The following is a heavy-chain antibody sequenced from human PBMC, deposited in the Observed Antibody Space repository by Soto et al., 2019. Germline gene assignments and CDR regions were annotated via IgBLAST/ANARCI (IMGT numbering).Heavy chain of an antibody. CDR2: ISRAGSNI. CDR3: AKAIEGAWEPNDY. J-gene: IGHJ4*02. CDR1: GFTFSNCA. V-gene: IGHV3-23*01. Sequence: EVQLLESGGGVVQPGGSLRLSCAASGFTFSNCAMKWVRQAPGKGLEWVSDISRAGSNIYYADSVKGRFTNSRDNSKNTLYLQMNSRRAEDTAVYYCAKAIEGAWEPNDYWGQGPLVTVSS. D-gene: IGHD1-26*01.